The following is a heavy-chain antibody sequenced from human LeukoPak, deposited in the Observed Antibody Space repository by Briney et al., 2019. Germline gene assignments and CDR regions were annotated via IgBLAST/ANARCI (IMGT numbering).Heavy chain of an antibody. CDR1: GFTFSSYA. CDR3: ASSYSSSWNYYYYYIDV. Sequence: PGRSLRLSCAASGFTFSSYAMHWVRQAPGKGLEWVAVISYDGSNKYYADSVKGRFTISRGNSKNTLYLQMNSLRAEDTAVYYCASSYSSSWNYYYYYIDVWGKGTTVTVSS. J-gene: IGHJ6*03. CDR2: ISYDGSNK. D-gene: IGHD6-13*01. V-gene: IGHV3-30*01.